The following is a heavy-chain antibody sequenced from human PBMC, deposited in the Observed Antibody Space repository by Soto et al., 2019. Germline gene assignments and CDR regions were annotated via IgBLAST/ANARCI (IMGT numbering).Heavy chain of an antibody. Sequence: GGSLRLSCAASGFTFSTYWMSWVRQAPGKGLEWVANIKHDGSEKYYVDSVKGRFTISRDTAKNSLYLQMNSLRAEDTAVYYCARDVGGGYSGYDRDYYYYMDVWGKGTTVTVSS. J-gene: IGHJ6*03. V-gene: IGHV3-7*01. D-gene: IGHD5-12*01. CDR2: IKHDGSEK. CDR3: ARDVGGGYSGYDRDYYYYMDV. CDR1: GFTFSTYW.